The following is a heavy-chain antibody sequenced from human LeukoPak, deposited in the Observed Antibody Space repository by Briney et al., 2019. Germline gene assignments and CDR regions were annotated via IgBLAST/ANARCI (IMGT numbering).Heavy chain of an antibody. J-gene: IGHJ4*02. CDR1: GGTFSSYA. CDR3: ARDLNDYGDFSFDY. V-gene: IGHV1-69*05. D-gene: IGHD4-17*01. Sequence: SVKVSCKASGGTFSSYAISWVRQAPGQGLEWMGRIIPIFGTANYAQKFQGRVTITTDESTSTAYMELSSLRSEDTAVYCCARDLNDYGDFSFDYWGQGTLVTVSS. CDR2: IIPIFGTA.